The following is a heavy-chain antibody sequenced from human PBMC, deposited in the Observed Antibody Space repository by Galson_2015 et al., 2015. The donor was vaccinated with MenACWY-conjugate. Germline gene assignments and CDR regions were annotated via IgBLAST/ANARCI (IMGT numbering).Heavy chain of an antibody. J-gene: IGHJ4*02. Sequence: SLRLSCAASGFTFSDSWMSWVRQAPGKGLEWVGNIRRDGSEKYFVDSVKGRFIISRDNAKKSLYLQMSSLRAEDTAVYYCVREEPDAMGAYWGQGTRVTVSS. CDR2: IRRDGSEK. D-gene: IGHD2-2*01. CDR3: VREEPDAMGAY. CDR1: GFTFSDSW. V-gene: IGHV3-7*03.